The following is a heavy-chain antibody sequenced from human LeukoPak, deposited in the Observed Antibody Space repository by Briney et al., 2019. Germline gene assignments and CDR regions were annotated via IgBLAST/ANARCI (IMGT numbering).Heavy chain of an antibody. Sequence: GASVKVSCKASGYTFTSYYMHWVRQAPGQGLEWMGIINPSGGSTSYAQKFQGRVTMTRGMSTSTVYMELSSLRSEDTAVYYCARLIGAAAGFDPWGQGTLVTVSS. CDR1: GYTFTSYY. CDR3: ARLIGAAAGFDP. J-gene: IGHJ5*02. D-gene: IGHD6-13*01. V-gene: IGHV1-46*01. CDR2: INPSGGST.